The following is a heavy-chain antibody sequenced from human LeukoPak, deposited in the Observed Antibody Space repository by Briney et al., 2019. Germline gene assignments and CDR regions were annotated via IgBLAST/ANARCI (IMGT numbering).Heavy chain of an antibody. V-gene: IGHV4-34*01. CDR1: GGSFSGYY. CDR2: INHSGST. D-gene: IGHD3-22*01. Sequence: NASETLSLTCAVYGGSFSGYYWSWIRQPPGKGLEWIGEINHSGSTNYNPSFKSRVTISVDTSKNQFSLRLSSVTAADTAVYYCARDEGYSGDYYYYYIDIWGKGTTVTISS. J-gene: IGHJ6*03. CDR3: ARDEGYSGDYYYYYIDI.